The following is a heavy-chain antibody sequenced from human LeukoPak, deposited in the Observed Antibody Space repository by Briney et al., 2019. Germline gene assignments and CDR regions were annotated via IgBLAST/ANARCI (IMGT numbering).Heavy chain of an antibody. CDR1: GFTVSSNY. CDR3: ARDQGDYYFDY. J-gene: IGHJ4*02. D-gene: IGHD3-3*01. V-gene: IGHV3-74*01. Sequence: GGSLRLSCAASGFTVSSNYMSWVRHAPGKGLVWVSRISSDGSSTNYADSVKGRFTISRDNAKNTLYLQMNSLRSEDTAVYYCARDQGDYYFDYWGQGTLVTVSS. CDR2: ISSDGSST.